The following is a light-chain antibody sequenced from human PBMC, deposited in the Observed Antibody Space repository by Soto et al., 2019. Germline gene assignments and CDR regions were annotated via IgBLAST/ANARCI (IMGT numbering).Light chain of an antibody. Sequence: DIQMTQSPSTLSASVGDRVTITCRASQSISSWLAWYQQKPGKAPKLLISKASILQSGVPSRFSGSESGTEFTLTISSLQPDDFATYYCQEYDTSSFTFGGGTKVEI. CDR3: QEYDTSSFT. V-gene: IGKV1-5*03. CDR2: KAS. CDR1: QSISSW. J-gene: IGKJ4*01.